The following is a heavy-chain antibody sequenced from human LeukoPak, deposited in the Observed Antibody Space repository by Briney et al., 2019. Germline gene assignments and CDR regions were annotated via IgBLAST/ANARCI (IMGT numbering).Heavy chain of an antibody. CDR3: ATDYGGNSGLVFDY. Sequence: SSETLSLTCTVSGGSISSYYWSWIRQPPGKGLEWIGYTYYSGSTNYNPSLKSRVTISVDTSKNQFSLKLSSVTAADTAVYYCATDYGGNSGLVFDYWGQGTLVTVSS. J-gene: IGHJ4*02. D-gene: IGHD4-23*01. CDR2: TYYSGST. V-gene: IGHV4-59*01. CDR1: GGSISSYY.